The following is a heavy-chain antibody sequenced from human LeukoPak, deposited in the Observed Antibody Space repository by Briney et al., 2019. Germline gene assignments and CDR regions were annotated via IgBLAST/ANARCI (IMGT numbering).Heavy chain of an antibody. CDR3: ARVLVGTSCPRNYGMNV. CDR2: IIPIFGTA. Sequence: ASVKVSCKASGGTFSSYSISWVRQAPGQGLEWMGRIIPIFGTANYAQKFQGRVTITADKSTNTAYMELSSLRSEDTAVYSGARVLVGTSCPRNYGMNVWGKGTTVTVSS. D-gene: IGHD2-2*01. CDR1: GGTFSSYS. J-gene: IGHJ6*04. V-gene: IGHV1-69*08.